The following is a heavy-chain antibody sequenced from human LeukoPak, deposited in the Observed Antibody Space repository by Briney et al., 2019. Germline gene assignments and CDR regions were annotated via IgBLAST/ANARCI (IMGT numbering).Heavy chain of an antibody. CDR1: GYTFTSYA. Sequence: ASVKVSCKASGYTFTSYAMNWVRQAPGQGLEWMGWINTNTGNPTYAQGFTGRFVFSLDTSVSTAYLQISSLKAEDTAVYYCAILNYYDSSGYGGGPPLFDYWGQGTLVTVSS. V-gene: IGHV7-4-1*02. CDR3: AILNYYDSSGYGGGPPLFDY. D-gene: IGHD3-22*01. CDR2: INTNTGNP. J-gene: IGHJ4*02.